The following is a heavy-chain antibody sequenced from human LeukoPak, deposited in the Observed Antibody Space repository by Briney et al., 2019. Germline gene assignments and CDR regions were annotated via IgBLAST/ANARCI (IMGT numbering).Heavy chain of an antibody. Sequence: SVKVSCKASGGTFSSYAISWVRQAPGQGLEWTGGIIPIFGTANYAQKFQGRVTITADESTSTAYMELSSLRSEDTAVYYCARDRQVVPAAINYDWFDPWGQGTLVTVSS. CDR1: GGTFSSYA. CDR3: ARDRQVVPAAINYDWFDP. D-gene: IGHD2-2*02. V-gene: IGHV1-69*13. CDR2: IIPIFGTA. J-gene: IGHJ5*02.